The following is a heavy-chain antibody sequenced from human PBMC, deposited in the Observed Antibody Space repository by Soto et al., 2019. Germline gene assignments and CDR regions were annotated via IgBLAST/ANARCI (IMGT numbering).Heavy chain of an antibody. D-gene: IGHD2-2*01. CDR3: ARTLVPAAPYYYYYGMDV. CDR1: GGTFSSYA. CDR2: IIPIFGTA. V-gene: IGHV1-69*13. Sequence: SVKVSFKASGGTFSSYAISWVRQAPGQGLEWMGGIIPIFGTANYAQKFQGRVTITADESTSTAYMELSSLRSEDTAVYYCARTLVPAAPYYYYYGMDVWGQGTTVTV. J-gene: IGHJ6*02.